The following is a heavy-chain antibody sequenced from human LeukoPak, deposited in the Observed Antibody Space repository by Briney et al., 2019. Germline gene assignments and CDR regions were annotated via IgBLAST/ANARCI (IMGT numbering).Heavy chain of an antibody. Sequence: SETLSLTCTASGGSITSYRWSWIRQPPGKGLEWIGYIYYSGTTNYNSSLRSRVTISVGTSKNQFSLNLSSVTAADTAVYYCARLYCVSGVRHFCYSGDGTLVTVSS. CDR2: IYYSGTT. J-gene: IGHJ4*03. V-gene: IGHV4-59*01. D-gene: IGHD2-8*01. CDR3: ARLYCVSGVRHFCY. CDR1: GGSITSYR.